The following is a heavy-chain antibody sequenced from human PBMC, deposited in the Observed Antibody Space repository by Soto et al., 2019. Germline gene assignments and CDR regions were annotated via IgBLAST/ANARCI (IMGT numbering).Heavy chain of an antibody. CDR2: ISSSSSYI. D-gene: IGHD6-19*01. J-gene: IGHJ4*02. V-gene: IGHV3-21*01. CDR1: GFTFSSYS. Sequence: PGGSLRLSCAASGFTFSSYSMNWVRQAPGKGLEWVSSISSSSSYIYYADSVKGRFTISRDNAKNSLYLQMSSLRAEDTAVYYCARDSSGWYSYWGQGTLVTVSS. CDR3: ARDSSGWYSY.